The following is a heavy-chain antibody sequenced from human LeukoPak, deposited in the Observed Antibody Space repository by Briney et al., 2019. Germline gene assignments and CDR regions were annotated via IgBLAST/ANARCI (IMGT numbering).Heavy chain of an antibody. CDR3: ARVSQGAAAHYYYGMDV. Sequence: GGSLRLSCAASGFPFTDYYMTWIRQAPGKGLEWVASIKHDGSEKFYVDSVKGRFTISRDNSKNTLYLQMGSLRAEDMAVYYCARVSQGAAAHYYYGMDVWGQGTTVTVSS. D-gene: IGHD6-13*01. CDR1: GFPFTDYY. CDR2: IKHDGSEK. J-gene: IGHJ6*02. V-gene: IGHV3-7*01.